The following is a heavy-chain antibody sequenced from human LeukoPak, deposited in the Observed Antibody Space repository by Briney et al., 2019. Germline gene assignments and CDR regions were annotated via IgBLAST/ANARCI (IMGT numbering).Heavy chain of an antibody. Sequence: SETLSLTCAVSGGSINNTNWWSCVRQPPGKGLEWIGYICYSGSTNYNPSLKSRVTISVDTSKNQFSLKLNSVTAADTAVYYCARQSNPDYSWGALDYWGQGTLVTVSS. D-gene: IGHD2-15*01. CDR2: ICYSGST. J-gene: IGHJ4*02. CDR3: ARQSNPDYSWGALDY. CDR1: GGSINNTNW. V-gene: IGHV4-4*02.